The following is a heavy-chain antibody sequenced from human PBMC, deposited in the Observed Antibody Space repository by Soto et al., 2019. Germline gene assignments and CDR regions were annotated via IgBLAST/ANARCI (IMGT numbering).Heavy chain of an antibody. Sequence: GSLRLSCAASGFTFNTYAMSWVRQAPGKGLEWVSGIGGGDTHYADSVTGRFTISRDDSKSMVFLQMNSLRAEDTAVYYCVKDRMSYNAVWDPFDVWGQGTLVTVSS. CDR1: GFTFNTYA. V-gene: IGHV3-23*01. J-gene: IGHJ3*01. CDR2: IGGGDT. D-gene: IGHD3-10*01. CDR3: VKDRMSYNAVWDPFDV.